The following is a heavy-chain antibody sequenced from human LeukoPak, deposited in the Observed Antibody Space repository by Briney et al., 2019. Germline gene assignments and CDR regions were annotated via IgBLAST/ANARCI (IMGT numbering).Heavy chain of an antibody. J-gene: IGHJ4*02. V-gene: IGHV3-21*04. CDR3: ASEKTGRDY. CDR2: ISSSSSYI. D-gene: IGHD1-1*01. Sequence: GGSLRLSCAASGFTFSSYSMNWVRQAPGKGLEWVSSISSSSSYIYYADSVKGRFTISRDSSKNTLYLQMNSLRAEDTAIYYCASEKTGRDYWGQGTQVTVSS. CDR1: GFTFSSYS.